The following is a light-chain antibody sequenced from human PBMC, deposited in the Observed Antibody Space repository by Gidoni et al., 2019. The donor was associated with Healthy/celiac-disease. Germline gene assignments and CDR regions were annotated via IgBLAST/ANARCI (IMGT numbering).Light chain of an antibody. CDR2: KVS. CDR3: MQGTHRLT. CDR1: KSLVYSDGNTY. J-gene: IGKJ4*01. V-gene: IGKV2-30*01. Sequence: DVVMTQSPLSLPVTLGQPASISCRSSKSLVYSDGNTYLNWFQQRLGQSPRRLIYKVSNRDSGVPDRFSGSGSGTDFTLKISRVEAEDVGVYYCMQGTHRLTFGGGTKVEIK.